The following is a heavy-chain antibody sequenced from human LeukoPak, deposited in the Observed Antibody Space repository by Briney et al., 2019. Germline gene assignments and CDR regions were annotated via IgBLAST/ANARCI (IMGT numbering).Heavy chain of an antibody. J-gene: IGHJ5*02. CDR1: GYTLTELS. Sequence: ASVKVSCKVSGYTLTELSMHWVRQAPGKGLEWMGGFDPEDGETIYAQKFQGRVTMTEDTSTDTAYMELSSLRSEDTAVYYCATKDSFEGVTIFDPWGQGTLVTVSS. V-gene: IGHV1-24*01. D-gene: IGHD3-3*01. CDR2: FDPEDGET. CDR3: ATKDSFEGVTIFDP.